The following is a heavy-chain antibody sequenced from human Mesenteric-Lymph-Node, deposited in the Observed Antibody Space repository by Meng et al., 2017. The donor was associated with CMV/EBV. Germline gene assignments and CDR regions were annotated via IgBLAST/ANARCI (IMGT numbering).Heavy chain of an antibody. CDR2: IYYSGST. V-gene: IGHV4-59*01. CDR3: ARIRHDSSGYYDY. CDR1: GGSINSYY. Sequence: GSLRLSCTVSGGSINSYYWSWIRQPPGKGLEWIGYIYYSGSTDYNPSLKSRVTISVDTSKNQFSLKLTSVTAADTAVYYCARIRHDSSGYYDYWGQGTLVTVSS. D-gene: IGHD3-22*01. J-gene: IGHJ4*02.